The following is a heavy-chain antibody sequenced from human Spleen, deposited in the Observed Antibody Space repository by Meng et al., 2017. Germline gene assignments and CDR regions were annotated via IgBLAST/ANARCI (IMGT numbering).Heavy chain of an antibody. J-gene: IGHJ3*02. V-gene: IGHV1-2*06. Sequence: ASVKVSCKASGYTFPDYWLHWVRRAPGQGLEWMGRINPKSGDTHYAQRFQGRVTMTGDTSISTAYMELSGLRSDDTAMYYCARAHSSSWLAGDAFDIWGQGTMVTVSS. CDR2: INPKSGDT. D-gene: IGHD6-13*01. CDR1: GYTFPDYW. CDR3: ARAHSSSWLAGDAFDI.